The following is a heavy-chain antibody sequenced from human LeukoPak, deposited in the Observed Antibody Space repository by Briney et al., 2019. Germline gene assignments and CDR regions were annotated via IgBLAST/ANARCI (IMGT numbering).Heavy chain of an antibody. V-gene: IGHV5-51*01. D-gene: IGHD1-26*01. J-gene: IGHJ6*02. Sequence: GESLKISCKGSGYSFTSYWIGWVRQMPGKGLEWMGIIYPGDSHTRYTPSFQGQVTISADKSISTAYLLWSSLKAADTAMYYCARQSVGATGYVYYGMDVWGQGTTVTVSS. CDR1: GYSFTSYW. CDR3: ARQSVGATGYVYYGMDV. CDR2: IYPGDSHT.